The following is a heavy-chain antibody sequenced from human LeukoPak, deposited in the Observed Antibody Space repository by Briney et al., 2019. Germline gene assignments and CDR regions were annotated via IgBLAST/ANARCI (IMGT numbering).Heavy chain of an antibody. CDR2: ISSSSIYI. D-gene: IGHD4-11*01. V-gene: IGHV3-21*04. CDR1: GFTFSSYD. CDR3: ARDHYSNYLDY. Sequence: GGSLRLSCAASGFTFSSYDMNWVRQAPGKGLEWVSSISSSSIYIYYADSVKGRFTISRDSSKNTLYLQMNSLRPEDTALYYCARDHYSNYLDYWGQGTLVTVSS. J-gene: IGHJ4*02.